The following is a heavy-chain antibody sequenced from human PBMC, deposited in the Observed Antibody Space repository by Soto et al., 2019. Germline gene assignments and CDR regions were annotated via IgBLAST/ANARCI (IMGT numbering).Heavy chain of an antibody. CDR3: ARGGYGDY. V-gene: IGHV1-18*01. D-gene: IGHD1-1*01. CDR2: ISAHNGNT. J-gene: IGHJ4*02. CDR1: GYGFTTYG. Sequence: QVHLVQSGAEVKKPGASVKVSCKGSGYGFTTYGITWVRQAPGQGLEWMAWISAHNGNTNYAQKLQGRVTVTRDTSTSTAYMELRGLRSDDTAVYCCARGGYGDYWGQGARVTVSS.